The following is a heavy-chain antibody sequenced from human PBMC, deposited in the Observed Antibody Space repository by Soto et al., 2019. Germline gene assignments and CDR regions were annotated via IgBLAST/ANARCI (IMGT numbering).Heavy chain of an antibody. Sequence: SETLSLTCTVSGDPINPDCYWCWLLQPPGKDPEWIGHHYYSGGTFKNPSLQSRLTLSAHTSKNQFSLKLNSVTAADTAAYYGGRDKGSKFYTSRNHARHFDPWGKETLVTVSS. CDR2: HYYSGGT. J-gene: IGHJ5*02. D-gene: IGHD2-2*01. V-gene: IGHV4-30-4*01. CDR1: GDPINPDCY. CDR3: GRDKGSKFYTSRNHARHFDP.